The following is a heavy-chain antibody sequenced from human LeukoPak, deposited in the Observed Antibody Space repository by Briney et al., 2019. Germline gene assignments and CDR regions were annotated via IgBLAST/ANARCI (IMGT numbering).Heavy chain of an antibody. CDR2: ISAYNGNT. CDR3: ARGGLSGYCSSTSCYTWVDY. D-gene: IGHD2-2*02. V-gene: IGHV1-18*01. CDR1: GYTFTSYG. Sequence: ASVKVSCKASGYTFTSYGISWVRQAPGQGLEWMGWISAYNGNTNYAQKLQGRVTMTTDTSTSTAYMELRSLRSDDTAVYYCARGGLSGYCSSTSCYTWVDYWGQGTLVTVSS. J-gene: IGHJ4*02.